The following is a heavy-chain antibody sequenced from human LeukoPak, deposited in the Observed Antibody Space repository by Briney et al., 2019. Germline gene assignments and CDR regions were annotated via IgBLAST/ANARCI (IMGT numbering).Heavy chain of an antibody. D-gene: IGHD6-19*01. V-gene: IGHV1-18*01. CDR1: GYTFTSYG. CDR2: ISAYNGNT. CDR3: ARGRIAVAGTRYYYYYMDV. J-gene: IGHJ6*03. Sequence: ASVKVSCKASGYTFTSYGISWVRQAPGQGLEWMGWISAYNGNTNYAQKLQGRVTMTTDTSTSTAYMELSSLRSEDTAVYYCARGRIAVAGTRYYYYYMDVWGKGTTVTVSS.